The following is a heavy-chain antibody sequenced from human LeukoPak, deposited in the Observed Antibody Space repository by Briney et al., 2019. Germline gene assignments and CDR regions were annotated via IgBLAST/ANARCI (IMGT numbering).Heavy chain of an antibody. CDR3: ARATRDHLLLFDY. CDR2: IWYDGSNK. D-gene: IGHD2/OR15-2a*01. CDR1: GFTFSSYG. J-gene: IGHJ4*02. V-gene: IGHV3-33*01. Sequence: GGSLRLSCAASGFTFSSYGMHWVRQAPGKGLEWVAVIWYDGSNKYYADSVKGRFTISRDNSKNTLYLQMNSLRAEDTAVYCCARATRDHLLLFDYWGQGTLVTVSS.